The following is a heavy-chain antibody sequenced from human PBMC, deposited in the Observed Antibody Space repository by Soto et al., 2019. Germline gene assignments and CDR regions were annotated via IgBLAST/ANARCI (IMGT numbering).Heavy chain of an antibody. CDR1: AFSASDNS. CDR2: MYSGGST. J-gene: IGHJ6*02. D-gene: IGHD6-13*01. V-gene: IGHV3-53*01. CDR3: ARVGKYFSNGMDV. Sequence: EVQLVESGGGWIQPGGSLRLPGAASAFSASDNSMSWVGQAPGRGLEWVSVMYSGGSTYYADSVKGRFTVSRDNSKDTLYLQMNSLRADDTAVYYCARVGKYFSNGMDVWGQGTTVTVSS.